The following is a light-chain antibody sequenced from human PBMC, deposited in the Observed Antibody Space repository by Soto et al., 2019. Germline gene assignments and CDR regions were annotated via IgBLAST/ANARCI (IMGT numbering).Light chain of an antibody. J-gene: IGKJ1*01. V-gene: IGKV1-12*01. CDR1: QGVTNW. CDR3: QHSGFFPWT. Sequence: DIQMTQSPSSVSASVGDRVSITCRASQGVTNWVAWYQQKPGNAPKLLIYAGSSLESGVPSRFSGSGFGTDFPLTICSLPPEDFASYYCQHSGFFPWTFGQGTKVEIK. CDR2: AGS.